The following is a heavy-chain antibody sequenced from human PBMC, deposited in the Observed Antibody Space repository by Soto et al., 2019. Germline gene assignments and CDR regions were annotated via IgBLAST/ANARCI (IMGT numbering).Heavy chain of an antibody. CDR2: TYYRSKWYN. CDR3: AKDLRYCSSTSCSLYNWFDP. V-gene: IGHV6-1*01. CDR1: GDSVSSNSAA. Sequence: SQTLSLPCAISGDSVSSNSAAWNWIRQSPSRGLEWLGRTYYRSKWYNDYAVSVKSRITINPDTSKNQFSLQLNSVTPEDTAVYYCAKDLRYCSSTSCSLYNWFDPWGQGTLVTVSS. J-gene: IGHJ5*02. D-gene: IGHD2-2*01.